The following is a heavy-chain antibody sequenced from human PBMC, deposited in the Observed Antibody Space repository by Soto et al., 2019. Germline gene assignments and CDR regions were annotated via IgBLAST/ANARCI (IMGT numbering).Heavy chain of an antibody. J-gene: IGHJ6*02. CDR2: INPSGGST. Sequence: ASVKVSCKASGYTFTSYYMHWGRQAPGQGLEWMGIINPSGGSTSYAQKFQGRVTMTRDTSTSTVYMELSSLRSEDTAVYYCARDRYDYVWGSYRPSGYYYGMDVWGQGTTVTVSS. CDR3: ARDRYDYVWGSYRPSGYYYGMDV. D-gene: IGHD3-16*02. V-gene: IGHV1-46*01. CDR1: GYTFTSYY.